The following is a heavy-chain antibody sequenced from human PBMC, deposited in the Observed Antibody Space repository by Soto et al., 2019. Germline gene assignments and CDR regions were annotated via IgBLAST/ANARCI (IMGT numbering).Heavy chain of an antibody. J-gene: IGHJ4*02. CDR1: GFSLSTSGVG. Sequence: QITLKESGPTLVKPTQTLTLTCTFSGFSLSTSGVGVGWIRQPPGKALEWLALIYWDDDKRYSPSLKSRLTITQDTAKHQVVLTMTNMDPVDTATYYCAHWGIAYGGKMGGWIYFDYWGQGTLVTVSS. V-gene: IGHV2-5*02. CDR2: IYWDDDK. CDR3: AHWGIAYGGKMGGWIYFDY. D-gene: IGHD3-16*01.